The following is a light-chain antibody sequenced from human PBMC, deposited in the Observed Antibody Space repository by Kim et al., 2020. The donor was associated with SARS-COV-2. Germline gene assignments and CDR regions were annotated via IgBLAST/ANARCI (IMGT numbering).Light chain of an antibody. CDR1: ILRGFL. Sequence: AIVQTVRITSQWDILRGFLASWYQQRPAQAPILVIYGKNNRPSGIPGRFSGSTSRDTASLTITGAQAEDEADYYCNSHDSSHHGVFGGGTQLTVL. V-gene: IGLV3-19*01. CDR2: GKN. J-gene: IGLJ3*02. CDR3: NSHDSSHHGV.